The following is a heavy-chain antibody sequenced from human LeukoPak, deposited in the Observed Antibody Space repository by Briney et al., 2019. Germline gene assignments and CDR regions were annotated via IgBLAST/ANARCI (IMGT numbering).Heavy chain of an antibody. CDR3: ARLGYAILTGYYTPLYFDY. CDR2: IYYSGST. CDR1: GGSISSSSYY. Sequence: SETLSLTXTVSGGSISSSSYYWGWIRQPPGKGLEWIGTIYYSGSTYYNPSLKSRVTISVDTSKNQFSLNLSSVTAADTAVYYCARLGYAILTGYYTPLYFDYWGQGTLVTVSS. J-gene: IGHJ4*02. V-gene: IGHV4-39*01. D-gene: IGHD3-9*01.